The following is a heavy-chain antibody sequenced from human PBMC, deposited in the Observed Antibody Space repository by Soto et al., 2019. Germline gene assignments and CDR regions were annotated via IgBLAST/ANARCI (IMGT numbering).Heavy chain of an antibody. J-gene: IGHJ4*02. Sequence: ASVKVSCKASGYTFTSHAISWVRQAPGQGLEWMGWISSAQKFQGKVTMTTDTSTNTAYMELMSLRSDDTAVYYCARVAGYCSGGACPHYFDYWGQGSLVTVSS. D-gene: IGHD2-15*01. CDR3: ARVAGYCSGGACPHYFDY. V-gene: IGHV1-18*01. CDR1: GYTFTSHA. CDR2: I.